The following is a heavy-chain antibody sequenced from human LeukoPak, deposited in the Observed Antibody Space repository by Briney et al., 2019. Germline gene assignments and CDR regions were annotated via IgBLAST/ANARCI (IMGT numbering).Heavy chain of an antibody. CDR3: ARVTREYTFGDY. D-gene: IGHD3-16*01. V-gene: IGHV1-2*02. Sequence: ASVKVSCKASGYTFTGYYIHWVRQAPGQGLEWMGWINPHSGGTNYGQKFKGRVTMTRDTYISTAYMEVSRLTSDDTAVYYCARVTREYTFGDYWGQGTLVTVSS. CDR2: INPHSGGT. J-gene: IGHJ4*02. CDR1: GYTFTGYY.